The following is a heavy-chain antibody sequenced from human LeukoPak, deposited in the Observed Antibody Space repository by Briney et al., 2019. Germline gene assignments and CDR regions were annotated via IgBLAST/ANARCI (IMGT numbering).Heavy chain of an antibody. CDR1: GFTFSSYA. J-gene: IGHJ4*02. CDR2: ISGSGGST. D-gene: IGHD6-13*01. V-gene: IGHV3-23*01. Sequence: PGGSLRLSCAASGFTFSSYAMSWVRQAPGKGLEWVSAISGSGGSTFYADSVKRRFTISRDNSKNTMYLQMNSLRAEDTAVYYCAKSNGSWYSYYFDYWGQGTLVTVSS. CDR3: AKSNGSWYSYYFDY.